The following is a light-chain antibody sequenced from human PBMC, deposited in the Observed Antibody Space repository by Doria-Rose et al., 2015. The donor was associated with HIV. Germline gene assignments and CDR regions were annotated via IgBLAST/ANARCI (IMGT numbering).Light chain of an antibody. CDR3: QQTYSSPPWT. Sequence: LSASIGDRVTITCRASQTVSTYLNWFQQEPGKAPKLLIYAASRLQSGVPSRFRGSGSGTDFTLTISGLQPGDFATYYCQQTYSSPPWTFGQGTKVEMK. J-gene: IGKJ1*01. CDR2: AAS. CDR1: QTVSTY. V-gene: IGKV1-39*01.